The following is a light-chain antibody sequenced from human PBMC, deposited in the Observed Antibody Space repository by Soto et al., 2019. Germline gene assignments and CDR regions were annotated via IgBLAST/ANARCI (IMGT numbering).Light chain of an antibody. V-gene: IGLV2-14*01. CDR2: EVS. J-gene: IGLJ1*01. Sequence: QSVLTQPASVSGSPGQSVTISCTGTSSDVGAYKYVSWDQQHPGKAPKLMVYEVSNRPSGVSNRFSGSKSGNTASLTISGLQADDEADYYCNSYAGDIIRFVFGTGTKVTVL. CDR1: SSDVGAYKY. CDR3: NSYAGDIIRFV.